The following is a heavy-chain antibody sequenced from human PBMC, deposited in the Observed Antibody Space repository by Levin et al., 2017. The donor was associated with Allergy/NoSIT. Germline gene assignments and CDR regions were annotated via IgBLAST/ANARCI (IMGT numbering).Heavy chain of an antibody. CDR1: GFTFSSYA. CDR2: ISYDGSNK. Sequence: GGSLRLSCAASGFTFSSYAMHWVRQAPGKGLEWVAVISYDGSNKYYADSVKGRFTISRDNSKNTLYLQMNSLRAEDTAVYYCARDLQVGSGYELDYWGQGTLVTVSS. D-gene: IGHD5-12*01. J-gene: IGHJ4*02. CDR3: ARDLQVGSGYELDY. V-gene: IGHV3-30-3*01.